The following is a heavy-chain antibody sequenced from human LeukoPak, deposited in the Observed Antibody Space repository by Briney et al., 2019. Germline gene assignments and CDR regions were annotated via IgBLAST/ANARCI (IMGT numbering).Heavy chain of an antibody. CDR2: INPSGGST. J-gene: IGHJ4*02. V-gene: IGHV1-46*01. D-gene: IGHD1-26*01. CDR3: AKGGSYYKQGDYFDY. Sequence: ASVKVSCKASGYTITSCFMHWVRQAPGQGLEWMGIINPSGGSTSYAQRFQGRVTMTTDMSTSTVYMELSSPRSEDTAVYYCAKGGSYYKQGDYFDYWGQGTLVTVSS. CDR1: GYTITSCF.